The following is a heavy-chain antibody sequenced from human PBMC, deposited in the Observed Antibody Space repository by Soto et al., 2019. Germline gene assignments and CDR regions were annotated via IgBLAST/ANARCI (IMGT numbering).Heavy chain of an antibody. J-gene: IGHJ4*02. CDR3: ARFPSRGYGTWGFDY. D-gene: IGHD3-10*01. V-gene: IGHV3-21*01. Sequence: EVQLVESGGGLVKPGGSLRLSCAASGFTFSSYSMNWVRQAPGKGLEWVSSISSSSSYIYYADSVKGRFTLSRDNAKNALYLQMNSLRAEDTAVYYCARFPSRGYGTWGFDYWGQGTLVTVSS. CDR2: ISSSSSYI. CDR1: GFTFSSYS.